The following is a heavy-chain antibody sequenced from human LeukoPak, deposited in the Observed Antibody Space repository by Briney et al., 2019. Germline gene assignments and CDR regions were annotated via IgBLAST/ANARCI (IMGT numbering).Heavy chain of an antibody. CDR2: IKSRTDGSTT. CDR3: YGSGRVP. D-gene: IGHD3-10*01. J-gene: IGHJ5*02. CDR1: GFTFSKAW. Sequence: GGSLRLSCAASGFTFSKAWMTWVRQTPGKGLQWVGRIKSRTDGSTTDYGAPVKGRFTISRHDSKNTVYLQMNSLKIEDTAVYFCYGSGRVPWGQGTLVTVSS. V-gene: IGHV3-15*01.